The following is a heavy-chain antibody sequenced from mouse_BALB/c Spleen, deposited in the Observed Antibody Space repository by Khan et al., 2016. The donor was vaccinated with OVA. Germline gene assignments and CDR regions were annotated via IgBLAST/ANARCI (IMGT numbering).Heavy chain of an antibody. CDR2: ILPGSGST. CDR1: GYTFSGYW. J-gene: IGHJ2*01. Sequence: VQLQESGAELMKPGASVKISCKATGYTFSGYWIEWVKQRPGHGLEWIGEILPGSGSTKYNEKFKGKATLTADTSSNTAYMQLRSLTSEDSAGYYCARARYYGSSYFDYWGQGTTLTVSS. V-gene: IGHV1-9*01. CDR3: ARARYYGSSYFDY. D-gene: IGHD1-1*01.